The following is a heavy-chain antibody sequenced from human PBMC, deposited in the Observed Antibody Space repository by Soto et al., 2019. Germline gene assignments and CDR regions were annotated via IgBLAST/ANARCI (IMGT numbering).Heavy chain of an antibody. CDR1: ELTVRIYW. Sequence: HGWSPRLCCATSELTVRIYWMNWVRQAPGKGLEWVANIKPDGSATNYVDSVKGRFTISRDNVRNSVSLQMNSLRVEDTAVYFCFGGNGGPQWGQGTLVTVSS. CDR3: FGGNGGPQ. J-gene: IGHJ4*02. D-gene: IGHD3-16*01. CDR2: IKPDGSAT. V-gene: IGHV3-7*03.